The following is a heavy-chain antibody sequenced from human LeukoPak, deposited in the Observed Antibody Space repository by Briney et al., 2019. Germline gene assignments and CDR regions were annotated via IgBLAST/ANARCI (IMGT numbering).Heavy chain of an antibody. J-gene: IGHJ3*01. V-gene: IGHV3-33*06. CDR1: GFTFSSYG. Sequence: PGGSLRLSCAASGFTFSSYGMHWVRQAPGKGLEWVAVIWYDGSNKYYADSVKGRFTISRDNSKNTLYLQMNGLRAEDTAVYYCAKDTTRPRLRFLEWSTPDWGQGTMVTVSS. CDR2: IWYDGSNK. CDR3: AKDTTRPRLRFLEWSTPD. D-gene: IGHD3-3*01.